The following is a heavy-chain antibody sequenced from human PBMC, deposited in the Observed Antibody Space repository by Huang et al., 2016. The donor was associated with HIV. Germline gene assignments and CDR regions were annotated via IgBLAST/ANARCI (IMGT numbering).Heavy chain of an antibody. CDR3: ARERMMSWLDDHDAFDI. J-gene: IGHJ3*02. V-gene: IGHV4-34*01. CDR2: INQSGST. D-gene: IGHD1-1*01. Sequence: QVQLQQWGAGLLKPSETLSLTCAVYGGSFSGYYWSWIRQSPGKGLEWIGEINQSGSTTYTPSLRSLLTISVDTSKNQFSLKLSSVTAADTAVYYCARERMMSWLDDHDAFDIWGQGTMVTVSS. CDR1: GGSFSGYY.